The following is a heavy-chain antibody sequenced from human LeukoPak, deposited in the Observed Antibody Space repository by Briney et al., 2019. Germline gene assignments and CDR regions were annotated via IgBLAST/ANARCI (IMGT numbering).Heavy chain of an antibody. J-gene: IGHJ6*02. CDR1: GFTVSSNY. Sequence: PGGSLRLSCAASGFTVSSNYLSWVRQAPGKGLEWVSLIYSGGNTYYADSVKDRFTISRDNSKNTLYLQMNNLRAEDTAVYYCARSYPGEIYYNNYGTDVWGQGTTVTVSS. D-gene: IGHD7-27*01. V-gene: IGHV3-66*01. CDR2: IYSGGNT. CDR3: ARSYPGEIYYNNYGTDV.